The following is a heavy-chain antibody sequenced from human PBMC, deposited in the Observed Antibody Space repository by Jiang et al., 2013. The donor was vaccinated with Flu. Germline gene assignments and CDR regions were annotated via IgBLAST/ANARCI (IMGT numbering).Heavy chain of an antibody. J-gene: IGHJ6*04. V-gene: IGHV2-70*11. Sequence: KPTQTLTLTCTFSGFSLSTSGMCVSWIRQPPGKALEWLARIDWDDDKYYSTSLKTRLTISKDTSKNQVVLTMTNMDPVDTATYYCARIQWLGRVYYGMDVWGKGTTVTVSS. CDR2: IDWDDDK. D-gene: IGHD6-19*01. CDR3: ARIQWLGRVYYGMDV. CDR1: GFSLSTSGMC.